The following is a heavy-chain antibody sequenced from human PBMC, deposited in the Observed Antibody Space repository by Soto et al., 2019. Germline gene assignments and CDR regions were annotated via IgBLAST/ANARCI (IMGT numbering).Heavy chain of an antibody. CDR1: GGTFCSDG. D-gene: IGHD6-25*01. J-gene: IGHJ4*02. Sequence: PEVSLILSCAASGGTFCSDGVSWFRQAPGKGLEWVGDIKQYGIYKYYLYCVKCRFTISRYNAKNSLYLQMNSLRAADRTVCYCDTDIAAKDAWGQRTLVTVSS. V-gene: IGHV3-7*03. CDR3: DTDIAAKDA. CDR2: IKQYGIYK.